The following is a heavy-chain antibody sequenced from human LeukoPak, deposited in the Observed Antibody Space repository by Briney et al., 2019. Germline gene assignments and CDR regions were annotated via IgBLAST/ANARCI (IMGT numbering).Heavy chain of an antibody. CDR2: IFHDGTT. CDR3: ARTIDDFRSGYYLALGY. Sequence: SETLSLTCSVSGYSISSGYYWGWIRQPPGKGLEWIGTIFHDGTTYYNPSLKSRVTISVEKSKNQFSLWLNFVTAADTAVYYRARTIDDFRSGYYLALGYWGQGTLVTVSS. CDR1: GYSISSGYY. D-gene: IGHD3-3*01. J-gene: IGHJ4*02. V-gene: IGHV4-38-2*01.